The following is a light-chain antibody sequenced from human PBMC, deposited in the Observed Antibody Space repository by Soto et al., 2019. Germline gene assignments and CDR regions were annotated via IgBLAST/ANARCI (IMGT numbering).Light chain of an antibody. CDR3: QQYGRSPWT. CDR2: GAS. CDR1: QSPTSSY. Sequence: EIVLTQSPATLSLSPGDRATLSCRASQSPTSSYLAWYQQKPGQAPRLLIYGASTRATGIPDRFSGSGSGTDFTLIISRLEPEDFAVYYCQQYGRSPWTFGQGTKVEVK. J-gene: IGKJ1*01. V-gene: IGKV3-20*01.